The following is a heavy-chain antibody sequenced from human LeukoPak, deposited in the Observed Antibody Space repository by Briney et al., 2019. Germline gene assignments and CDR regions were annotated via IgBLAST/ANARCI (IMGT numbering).Heavy chain of an antibody. CDR2: IGGNGDTS. J-gene: IGHJ4*02. D-gene: IGHD5-18*01. Sequence: GGALRLSCVASGFTFYNYAMHWVRQAPGKGVEYVSAIGGNGDTSYYADSVKGRFTISRDNSKNTVYLQLGSLRTEDMAVYYCATRHEYSYPYWGQGTLVTVSS. CDR1: GFTFYNYA. V-gene: IGHV3-64*02. CDR3: ATRHEYSYPY.